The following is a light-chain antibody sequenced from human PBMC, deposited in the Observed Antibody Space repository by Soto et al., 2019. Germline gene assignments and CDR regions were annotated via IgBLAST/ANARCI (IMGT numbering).Light chain of an antibody. CDR3: SSYKRGATLV. J-gene: IGLJ2*01. Sequence: QSVLTQPASVSGSPGQSITISCTGTSSDVGGYNHVAWYQQYPGKAPKLIIFEVSDRPSGISNRISGSKSANTASLSISGLQAEDEADYYCSSYKRGATLVFGGGTKLTVL. CDR1: SSDVGGYNH. CDR2: EVS. V-gene: IGLV2-14*01.